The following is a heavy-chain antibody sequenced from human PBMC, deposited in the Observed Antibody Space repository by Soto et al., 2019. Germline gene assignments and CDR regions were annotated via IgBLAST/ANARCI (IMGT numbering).Heavy chain of an antibody. J-gene: IGHJ4*02. CDR2: ISGSGGNT. CDR3: ANWREGSMVYFDY. D-gene: IGHD2-8*01. Sequence: EVQLLESGGGLVQPGGSLRLSCAASGFTFSDYAMVWVRQSPRKGLEWLSAISGSGGNTYYADSVKGRFTIFRDNSRDTAYLQMNSLRAEDTALYYCANWREGSMVYFDYWGQGTLVTVSS. CDR1: GFTFSDYA. V-gene: IGHV3-23*01.